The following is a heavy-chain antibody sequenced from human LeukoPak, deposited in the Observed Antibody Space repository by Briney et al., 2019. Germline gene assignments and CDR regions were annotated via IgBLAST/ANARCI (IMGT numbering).Heavy chain of an antibody. V-gene: IGHV3-23*01. D-gene: IGHD2-2*02. CDR2: ISGSASAT. CDR1: GFTFSNYG. CDR3: AKTHAPAAIRAGSDY. J-gene: IGHJ4*02. Sequence: GGALILSCAGPGFTFSNYGMGWVRQAPGKGVEWVSTISGSASATYNTGAVKGRFTTSRDNSNNTLYLQMNSLRAENTAVYYCAKTHAPAAIRAGSDYWGQGTLVTVSS.